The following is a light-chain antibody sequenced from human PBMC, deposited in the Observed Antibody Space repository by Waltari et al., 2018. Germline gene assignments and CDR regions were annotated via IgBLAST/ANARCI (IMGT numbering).Light chain of an antibody. Sequence: EIVLTQSPGTMSLSPGERATLSCRANQSVGRYLAWYQQKPGQAPRLLIYDASTRATGIPDRFSGSGSGTDFSLTISRLESEDFAVYYCQKYVNLPATFGQGTKVEIK. V-gene: IGKV3-20*01. CDR3: QKYVNLPAT. J-gene: IGKJ1*01. CDR2: DAS. CDR1: QSVGRY.